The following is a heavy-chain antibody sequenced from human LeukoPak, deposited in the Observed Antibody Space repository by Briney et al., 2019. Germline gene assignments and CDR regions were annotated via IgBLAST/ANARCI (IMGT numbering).Heavy chain of an antibody. CDR2: IYTSGST. CDR3: ARDVNGNSDY. V-gene: IGHV4-4*07. J-gene: IGHJ4*02. Sequence: SETLSLTCTVSGVSISSYYWSWLRQPAGKGLEWIGRIYTSGSTNYNPPLKSRVTISVDTSKNQFSLKLRSVTAADTAVYYCARDVNGNSDYWGQGTLVTVSS. CDR1: GVSISSYY. D-gene: IGHD2-8*01.